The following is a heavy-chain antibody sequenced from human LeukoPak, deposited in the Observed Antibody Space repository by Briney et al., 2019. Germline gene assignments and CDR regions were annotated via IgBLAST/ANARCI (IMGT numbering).Heavy chain of an antibody. Sequence: PSETLSLTCTVPGDSLSSYYWSWIRQPPGKGLEWIGHIYYSGGTDYNPSPKSRVTISVDTSKNQFSLKLRSVTAADTAVYYCARHVTISGPYDASDIWGQGTMVTVS. J-gene: IGHJ3*02. CDR1: GDSLSSYY. V-gene: IGHV4-59*08. CDR3: ARHVTISGPYDASDI. D-gene: IGHD5-24*01. CDR2: IYYSGGT.